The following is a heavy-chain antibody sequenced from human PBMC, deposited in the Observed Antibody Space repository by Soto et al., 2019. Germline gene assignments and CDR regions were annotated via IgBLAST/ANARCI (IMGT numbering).Heavy chain of an antibody. CDR3: ARTSAAGKYYYGMDV. CDR1: GYSFTSYW. V-gene: IGHV5-51*01. CDR2: IYPGDSDT. J-gene: IGHJ6*02. Sequence: PWESLKISCKGSGYSFTSYWIGWVRQMPGKGLEWMGIIYPGDSDTRYSPSFQGQVTISADKSISTAYLQWSSLKASDTAMYYCARTSAAGKYYYGMDVWGQATAVTVSS. D-gene: IGHD6-13*01.